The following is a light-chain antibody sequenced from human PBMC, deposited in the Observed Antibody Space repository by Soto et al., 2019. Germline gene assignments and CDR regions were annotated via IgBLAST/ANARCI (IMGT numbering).Light chain of an antibody. J-gene: IGLJ1*01. CDR3: SSYTSSSAPLYV. CDR2: DVS. Sequence: QSALTQPASVSGSPGQSITISCTGTSSDVGGYNYVSWYQQHPSKAPKLMIYDVSNRPSGVSNRFSGSKSGNTASLTTSWLQAEDEADYYCSSYTSSSAPLYVFGTGTKLTVL. CDR1: SSDVGGYNY. V-gene: IGLV2-14*01.